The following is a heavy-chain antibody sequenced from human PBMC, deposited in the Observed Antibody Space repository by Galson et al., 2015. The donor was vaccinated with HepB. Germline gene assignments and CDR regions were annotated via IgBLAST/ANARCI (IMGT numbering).Heavy chain of an antibody. D-gene: IGHD2-2*02. Sequence: SLRLSCAASGFTFSDYYMSWIRQAPGKGLEWVSYISSSGSTIYYADSVKGRFTISRDNAKNSLYLQMSSLRAEDTAVYYCAREPDCSSTSCYSVNWFDPWGQGTLVTVSS. V-gene: IGHV3-11*01. CDR1: GFTFSDYY. CDR2: ISSSGSTI. CDR3: AREPDCSSTSCYSVNWFDP. J-gene: IGHJ5*02.